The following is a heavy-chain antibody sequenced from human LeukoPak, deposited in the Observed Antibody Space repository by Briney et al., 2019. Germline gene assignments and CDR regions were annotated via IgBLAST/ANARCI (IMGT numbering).Heavy chain of an antibody. V-gene: IGHV1-46*01. CDR2: INPFAGDT. J-gene: IGHJ4*02. Sequence: GASVKVSCKISAYTLTELSMHWVRQAPGQGLEWMGIINPFAGDTNYAQRFQGRVTMTRDTSTSTVSMELNSLRAEDTAVYYCAKVWGLTTVTDPFDYWGQGTLVTVSS. CDR3: AKVWGLTTVTDPFDY. D-gene: IGHD4-17*01. CDR1: AYTLTELS.